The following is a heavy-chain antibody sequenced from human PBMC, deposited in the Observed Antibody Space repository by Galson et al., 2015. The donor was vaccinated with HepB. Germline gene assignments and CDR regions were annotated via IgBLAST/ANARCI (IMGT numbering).Heavy chain of an antibody. D-gene: IGHD2-2*01. CDR2: IKSKTDGGTT. V-gene: IGHV3-15*01. J-gene: IGHJ6*02. CDR3: TTDATRYCSSTSCYVDYYGMDV. Sequence: SLRLSCAASGFTFSNAWMSWVRQAPGKGLEWVGRIKSKTDGGTTDYAAPVKGRFTISRDDSKNTLYLQMNSLKTEDTAVYYCTTDATRYCSSTSCYVDYYGMDVWGQGTTVTVSS. CDR1: GFTFSNAW.